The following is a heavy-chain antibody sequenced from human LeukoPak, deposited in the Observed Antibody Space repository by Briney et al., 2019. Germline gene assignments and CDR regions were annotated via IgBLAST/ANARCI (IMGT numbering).Heavy chain of an antibody. J-gene: IGHJ4*02. D-gene: IGHD5-12*01. CDR3: ALVDGYSNKN. CDR2: ISRSGSTI. Sequence: PGGSLRLSCAASGFTLSSSEMNWVRQAPGKGLEWVSYISRSGSTIFYADSVKGRFTISRDNAKNSVSLQMNSLRAEDTAVYYCALVDGYSNKNWGQGTLVTVSS. V-gene: IGHV3-48*03. CDR1: GFTLSSSE.